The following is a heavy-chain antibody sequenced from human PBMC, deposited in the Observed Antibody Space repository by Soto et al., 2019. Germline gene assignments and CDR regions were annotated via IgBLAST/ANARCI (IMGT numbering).Heavy chain of an antibody. J-gene: IGHJ3*02. CDR3: AKWPHIVVVPAAIKQQPGAFDI. Sequence: PGGSLRLSCAASGFTFSGYAMSWVRQAPGKGLEWVSAISGSGGSTYYADSVKGRFTISRDNSKNTLYLQMNSLRAEDTAVYYCAKWPHIVVVPAAIKQQPGAFDIWGQGTMVTVSS. V-gene: IGHV3-23*01. D-gene: IGHD2-2*02. CDR1: GFTFSGYA. CDR2: ISGSGGST.